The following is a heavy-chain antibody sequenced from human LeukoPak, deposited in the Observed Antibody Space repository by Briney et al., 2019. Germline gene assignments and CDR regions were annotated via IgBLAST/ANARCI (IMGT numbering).Heavy chain of an antibody. CDR3: ARGVTMTNRALGAFDI. Sequence: GGSLRLSCAASGFTVSSNYMSWVRQAPGKGLEWVSVIYSGGSTYYADSVKGRFTISRDNSKNTLYLQMNSLRAEDTAVYYCARGVTMTNRALGAFDIWGQGATVTVSS. J-gene: IGHJ3*02. CDR2: IYSGGST. CDR1: GFTVSSNY. D-gene: IGHD3-22*01. V-gene: IGHV3-66*01.